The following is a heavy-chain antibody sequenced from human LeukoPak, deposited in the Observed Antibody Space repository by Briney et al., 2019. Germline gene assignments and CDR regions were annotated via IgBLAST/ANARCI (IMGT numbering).Heavy chain of an antibody. D-gene: IGHD6-13*01. Sequence: SVKVSCKASGYTFTSYAISWVRQAPGQGLEWMGRIMPILDITNYAQKFQGRVTITADKSTTTAFMELSSLRSEDTAVYYCARDQGIAAAGVFDNWGQGTLVTVSS. CDR3: ARDQGIAAAGVFDN. V-gene: IGHV1-69*04. CDR1: GYTFTSYA. J-gene: IGHJ4*02. CDR2: IMPILDIT.